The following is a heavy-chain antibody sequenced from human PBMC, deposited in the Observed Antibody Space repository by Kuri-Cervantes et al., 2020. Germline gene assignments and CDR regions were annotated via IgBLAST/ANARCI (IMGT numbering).Heavy chain of an antibody. J-gene: IGHJ4*02. CDR1: GFTFSSHA. V-gene: IGHV3-23*01. CDR2: FGASGVRT. D-gene: IGHD4-17*01. CDR3: ARRISGDQYYFDY. Sequence: GESLKISCAASGFTFSSHAMSWVRQPPGKGLEWVSAFGASGVRTYYADSVKGRFTISRDISKNTLYLQMNSLRAEDTALYYCARRISGDQYYFDYWGQGTLVTVSS.